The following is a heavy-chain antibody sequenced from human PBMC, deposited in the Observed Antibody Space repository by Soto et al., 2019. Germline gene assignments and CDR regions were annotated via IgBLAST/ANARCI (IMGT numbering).Heavy chain of an antibody. CDR1: GYIFTNYG. D-gene: IGHD3-16*02. CDR3: ARAPGIVTPGNGIEDLDY. CDR2: VSAYNGYT. V-gene: IGHV1-18*01. Sequence: ASVKVSCKASGYIFTNYGISWVRLAPGQGLEWMGWVSAYNGYTNYAQKVQGRVTMTTDTSTTTAFLEVRSLRFDDTAVYYCARAPGIVTPGNGIEDLDYWSQGSLVTVSS. J-gene: IGHJ4*02.